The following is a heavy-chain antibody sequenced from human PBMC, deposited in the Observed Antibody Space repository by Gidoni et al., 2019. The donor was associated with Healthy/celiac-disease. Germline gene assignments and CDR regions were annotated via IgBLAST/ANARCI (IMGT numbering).Heavy chain of an antibody. CDR1: GFTFSSYG. CDR2: ISYDGSNK. Sequence: QVQLVESGGGVVQPGRSLRLSCAASGFTFSSYGMHWVRPAPGKGLEWVAVISYDGSNKYYADSVKGRFTSSRDNAKNTLYLQMNSLRAEDTAVYYCAKDLVVVTAISDYFDYWGQGTLVTVSS. V-gene: IGHV3-30*18. D-gene: IGHD2-21*02. CDR3: AKDLVVVTAISDYFDY. J-gene: IGHJ4*02.